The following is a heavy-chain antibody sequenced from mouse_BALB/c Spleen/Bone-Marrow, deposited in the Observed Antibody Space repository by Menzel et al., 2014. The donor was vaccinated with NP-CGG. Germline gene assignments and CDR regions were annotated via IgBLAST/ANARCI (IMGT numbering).Heavy chain of an antibody. CDR1: GFDFXRYW. CDR3: ARLGYYGWFAY. Sequence: EVKLMESGGGLVQPGGSLKLSCAASGFDFXRYWMSWVRQAPGKGLQWIGEINTESNTINYTPSLKDKFIISRDNAKNTLYLQMSKVRSEDTALYCCARLGYYGWFAYWGQGTLVTVSA. J-gene: IGHJ3*01. D-gene: IGHD2-3*01. CDR2: INTESNTI. V-gene: IGHV4-1*02.